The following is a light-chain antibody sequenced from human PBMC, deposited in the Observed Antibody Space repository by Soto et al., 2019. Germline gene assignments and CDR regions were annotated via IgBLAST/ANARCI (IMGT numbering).Light chain of an antibody. CDR1: SSDVGGYNY. CDR3: CSYAGTYTWV. Sequence: QSVLTQPRSVSGSPGQSVTISCTGTSSDVGGYNYVSWYQQHPGNAPKLMIYDVSKRPSGVPDRFSGSKSGNTASLTISGLQAEDEADYSCCSYAGTYTWVFGGGTKLTVL. V-gene: IGLV2-11*01. CDR2: DVS. J-gene: IGLJ3*02.